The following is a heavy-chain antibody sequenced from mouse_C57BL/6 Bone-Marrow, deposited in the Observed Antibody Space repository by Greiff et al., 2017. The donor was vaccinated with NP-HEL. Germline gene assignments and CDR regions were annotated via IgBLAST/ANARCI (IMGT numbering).Heavy chain of an antibody. CDR1: GYTFTEYT. D-gene: IGHD1-1*01. CDR2: CYPGSGSI. J-gene: IGHJ4*01. Sequence: VQLQESGAELVKPGASVKLSCKASGYTFTEYTIHWVKQRSGQGLEWIGWCYPGSGSIKYKEKFKDKATLTADKSSSTVYMELIRLTSEDSAVYFCARHEVGVITTVVGGVYAMDYWGQGTSVTVSS. V-gene: IGHV1-62-2*01. CDR3: ARHEVGVITTVVGGVYAMDY.